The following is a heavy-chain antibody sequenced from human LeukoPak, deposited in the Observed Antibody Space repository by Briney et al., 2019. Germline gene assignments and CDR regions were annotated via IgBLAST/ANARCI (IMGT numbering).Heavy chain of an antibody. Sequence: SETLSLTCGVSGYSISSGYYWGWIRQPPGKGLDWIGTIYHSGSTFYNPSLKSRVTISVDTSKNQFSLELSSVTAADTAVYYCARVYGSGRRYFDYWGQGTLVTVSS. D-gene: IGHD3-10*01. J-gene: IGHJ4*02. V-gene: IGHV4-38-2*01. CDR1: GYSISSGYY. CDR3: ARVYGSGRRYFDY. CDR2: IYHSGST.